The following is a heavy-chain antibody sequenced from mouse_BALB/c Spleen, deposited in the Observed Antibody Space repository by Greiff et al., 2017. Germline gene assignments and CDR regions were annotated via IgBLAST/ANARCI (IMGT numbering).Heavy chain of an antibody. CDR2: ILPGSGST. CDR1: GYTFSSYW. D-gene: IGHD1-1*01. J-gene: IGHJ3*01. CDR3: ARRGGSSYLFAY. V-gene: IGHV1-9*01. Sequence: VKVVESGAELMKPGASVKISCKATGYTFSSYWIEWVKQRPGHGLEWIGEILPGSGSTNYNEKFKGKATFTADTSSNTAYMQLSSLTSEDSAVYYCARRGGSSYLFAYWGQGTLVTVSA.